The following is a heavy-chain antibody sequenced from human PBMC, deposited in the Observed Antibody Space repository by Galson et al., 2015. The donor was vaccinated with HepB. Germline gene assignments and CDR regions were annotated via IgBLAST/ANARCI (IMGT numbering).Heavy chain of an antibody. J-gene: IGHJ5*02. CDR2: INHSGST. Sequence: SETLSLTCAVYGGSFSGYYWSWIRQPPGKGLEWIGEINHSGSTNYNPSLKSRVTISVDTSKNQFSLTLSSVTAADTAVYYCARGPGGSGSYYKFRWFDPWGQGTLVTVSS. CDR3: ARGPGGSGSYYKFRWFDP. D-gene: IGHD3-10*01. CDR1: GGSFSGYY. V-gene: IGHV4-34*01.